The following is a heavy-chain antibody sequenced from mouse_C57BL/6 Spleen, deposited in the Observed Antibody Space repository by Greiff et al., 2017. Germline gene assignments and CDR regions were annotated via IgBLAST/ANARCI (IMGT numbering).Heavy chain of an antibody. CDR2: ISSGGSYT. D-gene: IGHD4-1*01. Sequence: EVMLVESGGDLVKPGGSLKLSCAASGFTFSSYGMSWVRQTPDKRLEWVATISSGGSYTYYPDSVKGRFTISRANAKNTLYLQMSSLKSEDTAMYYCARHLNWDFDYWGQGTTLTVSS. CDR3: ARHLNWDFDY. CDR1: GFTFSSYG. J-gene: IGHJ2*01. V-gene: IGHV5-6*01.